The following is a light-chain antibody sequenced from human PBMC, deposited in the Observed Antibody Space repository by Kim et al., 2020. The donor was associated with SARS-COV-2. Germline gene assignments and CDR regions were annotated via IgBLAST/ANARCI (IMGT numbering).Light chain of an antibody. V-gene: IGKV3-15*01. CDR3: QQYNDWPQT. Sequence: EIVMTQSPFTLSVSPGERATLSCRASQSVSSNLAWYQQKPGQAPRLLVYGASSRATGVPARFSGSASGTEFTLTISSLQSEDFAVYYCQQYNDWPQTFGQGTKVDIK. CDR2: GAS. CDR1: QSVSSN. J-gene: IGKJ1*01.